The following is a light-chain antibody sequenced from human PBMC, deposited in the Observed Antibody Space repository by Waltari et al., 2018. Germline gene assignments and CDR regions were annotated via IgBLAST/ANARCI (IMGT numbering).Light chain of an antibody. CDR1: QGIRTY. CDR3: QQYYDYPGT. V-gene: IGKV1-8*01. CDR2: ATS. J-gene: IGKJ1*01. Sequence: AIRMTQSPSSISASTGDTVTISCRASQGIRTYLAWYQQKPGTAPKLLMYATSTLQTGVPSRFSGGGSGTDFTLTISRLQFDDFAIYYCQQYYDYPGTFGQGTKVEVK.